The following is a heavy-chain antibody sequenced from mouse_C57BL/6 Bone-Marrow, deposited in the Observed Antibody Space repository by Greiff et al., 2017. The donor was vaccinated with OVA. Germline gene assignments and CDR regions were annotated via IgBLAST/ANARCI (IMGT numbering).Heavy chain of an antibody. J-gene: IGHJ2*01. CDR2: IFPGSGST. D-gene: IGHD5-1*01. CDR3: AREVGESTQYFDD. CDR1: GYTFTDYY. V-gene: IGHV1-75*01. Sequence: QVQLQQSGPELVKPGASVKISCKASGYTFTDYYINWVKQRPGQGLEWIGWIFPGSGSTYYNEKFKGKATLTVDKSSSTAYMWLSSLTSEYSAVYFCAREVGESTQYFDDWGQGTTLTVSS.